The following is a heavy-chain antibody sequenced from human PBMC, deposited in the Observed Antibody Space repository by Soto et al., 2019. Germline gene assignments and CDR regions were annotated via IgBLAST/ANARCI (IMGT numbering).Heavy chain of an antibody. Sequence: TMSLSGTVAGVYFSNSSNNRVWISQPPGKGLEWIGSIYYSGNTYYNPSLNSRVTISVDTAKNQFSLKLSSVTAADTAVYYCAAMIFGVVIHYYYGMDVWVQGTTVTVSS. CDR1: GVYFSNSSNN. D-gene: IGHD3-3*01. CDR2: IYYSGNT. V-gene: IGHV4-39*01. CDR3: AAMIFGVVIHYYYGMDV. J-gene: IGHJ6*02.